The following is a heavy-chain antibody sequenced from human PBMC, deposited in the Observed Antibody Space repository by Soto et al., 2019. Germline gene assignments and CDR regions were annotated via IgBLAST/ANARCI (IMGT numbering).Heavy chain of an antibody. Sequence: PGGSLRLSCTASGFTLSDYTIHWVRQAPGKGLEWVAALRFDGRNKYYADSVKGRFSISRDSLRNTLEMNTLRDDDTALYYCAREAAYSGSGFDYWGQGTLVTVSS. CDR1: GFTLSDYT. CDR3: AREAAYSGSGFDY. D-gene: IGHD6-25*01. J-gene: IGHJ4*02. V-gene: IGHV3-30*04. CDR2: LRFDGRNK.